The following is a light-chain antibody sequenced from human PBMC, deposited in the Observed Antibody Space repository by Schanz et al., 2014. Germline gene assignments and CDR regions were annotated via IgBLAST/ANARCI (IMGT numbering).Light chain of an antibody. CDR1: SSDVGGYNY. J-gene: IGLJ3*02. CDR3: ISYTSSRTKGV. V-gene: IGLV2-14*01. Sequence: QSALTQPPSASGSPGQSVTISCTGTSSDVGGYNYVSWYQQHPGRAPKLMIFDVSHRPSGVSNRFSGSKSGNTASLTISGLQPEDEADYYCISYTSSRTKGVFGGGTKLTVL. CDR2: DVS.